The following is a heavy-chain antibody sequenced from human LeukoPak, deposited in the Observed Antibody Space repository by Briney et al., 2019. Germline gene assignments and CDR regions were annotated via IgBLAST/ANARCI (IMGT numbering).Heavy chain of an antibody. CDR1: GFTFDDYA. J-gene: IGHJ4*02. CDR2: IDANGDAS. CDR3: ARGTSTLDY. V-gene: IGHV3-23*01. Sequence: GGSLRLSCAASGFTFDDYAMPWVRQAPGKGLEWVSLIDANGDASYYADSVKGRLVISRDNSKDTLYLHMHSLRAEDTAVYSCARGTSTLDYWGQGTLVTVSS.